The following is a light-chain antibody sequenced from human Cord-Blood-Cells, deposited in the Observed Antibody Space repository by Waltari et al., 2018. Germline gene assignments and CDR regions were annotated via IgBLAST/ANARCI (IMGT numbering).Light chain of an antibody. J-gene: IGLJ2*01. Sequence: QSALTQPRSVSGSPGQSVTISCTGTSSDVGGYNYVSWYQQHPGKAPKLMIYDVSTRPFGVPDCFSCSKSGKPAPLTISGLQAEGEADYYCCSYAGSYTYVVFGGGTKLTVL. CDR2: DVS. CDR1: SSDVGGYNY. CDR3: CSYAGSYTYVV. V-gene: IGLV2-11*01.